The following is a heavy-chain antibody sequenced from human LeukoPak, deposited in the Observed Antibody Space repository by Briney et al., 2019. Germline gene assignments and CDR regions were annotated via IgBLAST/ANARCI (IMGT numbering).Heavy chain of an antibody. CDR1: GFTFSKHG. J-gene: IGHJ4*02. CDR2: ISYDGSKK. CDR3: ARDVSGSYAFDY. D-gene: IGHD1-26*01. V-gene: IGHV3-30*03. Sequence: GGSLRLSCAASGFTFSKHGMHWVRQAPGKGLDWVAVISYDGSKKDYADSVKGRFTISRDNSKNTLYLQMNSLRAEDTAVFYCARDVSGSYAFDYWGQGTLVTVSS.